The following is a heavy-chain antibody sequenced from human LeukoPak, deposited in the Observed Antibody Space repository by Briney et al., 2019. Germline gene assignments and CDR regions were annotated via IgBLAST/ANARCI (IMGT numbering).Heavy chain of an antibody. CDR3: ARVEHYYGSGSRLDY. CDR2: ISSSSSYI. D-gene: IGHD3-10*01. Sequence: GSLRLSCAASGFTFSSYSMNWVRQAPGKGLEWVSSISSSSSYIYYADSVKGRFTISRDNAKNLLYLQMNSLRAKDTAVYYCARVEHYYGSGSRLDYWGQGTLVTVSS. J-gene: IGHJ4*02. CDR1: GFTFSSYS. V-gene: IGHV3-21*01.